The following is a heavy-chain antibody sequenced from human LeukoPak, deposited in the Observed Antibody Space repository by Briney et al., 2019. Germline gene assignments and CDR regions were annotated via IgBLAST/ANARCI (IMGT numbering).Heavy chain of an antibody. CDR3: ARDFGYCSSTSCYRDYYYYMDV. V-gene: IGHV1-46*03. Sequence: ASVKVSCKASGYTFTSYYMHWVRQAPGQGLEWMGIINPSGGSTSYAQKFQGRVTMTRDTSTSTVYMELSSLRSEDTAVYYCARDFGYCSSTSCYRDYYYYMDVWGKGTKVTVSS. CDR2: INPSGGST. CDR1: GYTFTSYY. D-gene: IGHD2-2*03. J-gene: IGHJ6*03.